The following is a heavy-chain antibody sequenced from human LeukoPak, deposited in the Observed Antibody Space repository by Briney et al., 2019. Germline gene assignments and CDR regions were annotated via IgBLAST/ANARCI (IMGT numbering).Heavy chain of an antibody. CDR1: GGSISSYY. V-gene: IGHV4-59*01. J-gene: IGHJ2*01. CDR3: VRRQWELQYFDL. Sequence: SETLSLSCTLSGGSISSYYGSWIRQPPGKGLESIGYIYDSGRTNYNPSLKSRVTISADTSKNQFSLELNSVTAADTAVYYCVRRQWELQYFDLWGRGTLVAVSS. D-gene: IGHD1-26*01. CDR2: IYDSGRT.